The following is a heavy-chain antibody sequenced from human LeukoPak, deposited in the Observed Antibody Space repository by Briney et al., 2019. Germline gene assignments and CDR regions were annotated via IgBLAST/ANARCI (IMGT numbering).Heavy chain of an antibody. V-gene: IGHV3-30*02. D-gene: IGHD1-26*01. CDR3: AKDEGELLRRLDY. J-gene: IGHJ4*02. Sequence: PGGSLRLSRAASGFTFRSYGMHWVRQAPGKGLEWVAFIRYDGSNKFYADSVKGRFTISRDNSKNTLYLQMNSPRAEDTAVYYCAKDEGELLRRLDYWGQGTLVTVSS. CDR2: IRYDGSNK. CDR1: GFTFRSYG.